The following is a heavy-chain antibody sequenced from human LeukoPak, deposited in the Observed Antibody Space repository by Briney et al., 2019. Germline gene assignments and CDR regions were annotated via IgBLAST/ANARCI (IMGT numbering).Heavy chain of an antibody. J-gene: IGHJ6*03. Sequence: GRSLRLSCAASAFTFSRYAMHWVRQAPGKGLECVTLISYDGSHKDYADSVKGRFTISRDNSKNTLYLQMNSLRAEDTAVYYCAKDSKIVGATFRSYHYMDVWGKGTAVTVSS. D-gene: IGHD1-26*01. CDR1: AFTFSRYA. CDR3: AKDSKIVGATFRSYHYMDV. CDR2: ISYDGSHK. V-gene: IGHV3-30*04.